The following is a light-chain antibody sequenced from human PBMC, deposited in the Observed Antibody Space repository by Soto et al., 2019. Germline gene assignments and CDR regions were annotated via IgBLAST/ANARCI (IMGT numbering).Light chain of an antibody. CDR3: QQCRNWPLT. CDR1: QNVYNN. V-gene: IGKV3-15*01. Sequence: EIVMTQSPATLSVSPGEGATLSCKASQNVYNNLAWYQQRPGQPPRVLTYDASTRATGISPRFSGSGYGTEFTLTISSLHSEDFAVYFCQQCRNWPLTFGGGTKVEIK. CDR2: DAS. J-gene: IGKJ4*01.